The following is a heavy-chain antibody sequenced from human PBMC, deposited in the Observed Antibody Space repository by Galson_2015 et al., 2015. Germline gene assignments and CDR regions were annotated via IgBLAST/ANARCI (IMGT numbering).Heavy chain of an antibody. CDR3: ARFDYGGPFDY. CDR1: GGSISSYY. D-gene: IGHD4-23*01. J-gene: IGHJ4*02. CDR2: IYYSGST. Sequence: SETLSLTCTVSGGSISSYYWSWIRQPPGKGLEWIAYIYYSGSTNYNPSLKSRVTISLDTSKNQFSLRLSSVTAADTAVYYCARFDYGGPFDYWGQGTLVTVSS. V-gene: IGHV4-59*01.